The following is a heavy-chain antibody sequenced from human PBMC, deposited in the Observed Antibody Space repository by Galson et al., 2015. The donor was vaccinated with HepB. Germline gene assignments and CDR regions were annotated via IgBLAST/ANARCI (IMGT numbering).Heavy chain of an antibody. CDR1: GFTFSSYA. Sequence: SLRLSCAASGFTFSSYAMSWVRQAPGKGLEWVSAISGSGGSTYYADSVKGRFTISRDNSKNTLYLQMNSLRAEDTAVYYCANPTETYYYGMDVWGQGTTVTVSS. D-gene: IGHD2-21*02. V-gene: IGHV3-23*01. CDR3: ANPTETYYYGMDV. CDR2: ISGSGGST. J-gene: IGHJ6*02.